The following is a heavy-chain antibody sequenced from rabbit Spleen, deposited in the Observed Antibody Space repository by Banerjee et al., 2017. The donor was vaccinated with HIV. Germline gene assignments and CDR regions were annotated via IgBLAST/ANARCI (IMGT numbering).Heavy chain of an antibody. V-gene: IGHV1S40*01. D-gene: IGHD8-1*01. CDR1: GFSFSSSDY. J-gene: IGHJ6*01. CDR3: ARDTGSSFSSYGMDL. CDR2: IYAGSSGYT. Sequence: QSLEESGGDLVKPGASLTLTCTASGFSFSSSDYMCWVRQAPGKGLEWIACIYAGSSGYTYSATWAKGRFTCSKPSSTTVTLQMTSLTAADTATYFCARDTGSSFSSYGMDLWGPGTLVTVS.